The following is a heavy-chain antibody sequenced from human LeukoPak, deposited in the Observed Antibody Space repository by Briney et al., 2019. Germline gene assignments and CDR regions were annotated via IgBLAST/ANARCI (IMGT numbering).Heavy chain of an antibody. D-gene: IGHD3-3*01. Sequence: GGSLRLSCAASGFTFSNYGMHWVRQAPGKGLEWVSFISYDGSKQSYADSVKGRFTISRDNSKNTLYLQMNSLRAEDTAVYYCAKEFTLFGVANFDYWGQGTPVTVSS. J-gene: IGHJ4*02. CDR2: ISYDGSKQ. V-gene: IGHV3-30*18. CDR1: GFTFSNYG. CDR3: AKEFTLFGVANFDY.